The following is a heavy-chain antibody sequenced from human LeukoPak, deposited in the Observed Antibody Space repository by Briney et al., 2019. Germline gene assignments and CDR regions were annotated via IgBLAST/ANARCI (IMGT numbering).Heavy chain of an antibody. V-gene: IGHV1-46*01. CDR3: ARATGHDNGSGSLATD. CDR2: INPSGGST. Sequence: ASVKVSCKASGYTFTSYYMHWVRQAPGQGLEWMGIINPSGGSTSYAQKFQGRVTMTRDTSTSTVYMELSSLRSEDTAVYYCARATGHDNGSGSLATDWGQGALVTVSS. CDR1: GYTFTSYY. D-gene: IGHD3-10*01. J-gene: IGHJ4*02.